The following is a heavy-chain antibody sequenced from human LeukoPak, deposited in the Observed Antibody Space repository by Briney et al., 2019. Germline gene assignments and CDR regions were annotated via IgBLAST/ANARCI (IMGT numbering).Heavy chain of an antibody. J-gene: IGHJ4*02. D-gene: IGHD3-3*01. V-gene: IGHV3-49*04. CDR1: GFTFGDYA. CDR2: IRNKAYGGTT. CDR3: TSGELRFLEWLSTGYYFDY. Sequence: PGGSLRLSCTASGFTFGDYAMSWVRQAPGKGLEWVGFIRNKAYGGTTEYAASVKGRFTISRDDSKSIAYLQMNSLKTEDTAVYYCTSGELRFLEWLSTGYYFDYWGQGTLVTVSS.